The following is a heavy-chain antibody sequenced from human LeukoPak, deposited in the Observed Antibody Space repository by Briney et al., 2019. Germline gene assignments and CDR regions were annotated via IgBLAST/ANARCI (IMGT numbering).Heavy chain of an antibody. CDR1: GGSFSGYY. Sequence: SETLSLTCTVYGGSFSGYYWSWIRQPPGKGLEWIGEINHSGSTNYNPSLKSRVTISVDTSKNQFSLKLSSVTAADTAVYYCARGGIFGVVKKIKNYFDYWGQGTLVTVSS. J-gene: IGHJ4*02. CDR3: ARGGIFGVVKKIKNYFDY. V-gene: IGHV4-34*01. D-gene: IGHD3-3*01. CDR2: INHSGST.